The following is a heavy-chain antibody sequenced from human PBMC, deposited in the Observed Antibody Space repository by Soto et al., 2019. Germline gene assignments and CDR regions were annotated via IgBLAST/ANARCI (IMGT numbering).Heavy chain of an antibody. CDR2: IYYSGST. CDR1: GGSISSSSYY. CDR3: ARHFLGVTMVRGTFDY. J-gene: IGHJ4*02. Sequence: SETLSLTCTVSGGSISSSSYYWGWIRQPPGKGLEWIASIYYSGSTFYNPSLKSRVTMSLDTSKNQFSLKLSSVTAADTAVYYCARHFLGVTMVRGTFDYWGQGTLVTVSS. V-gene: IGHV4-39*01. D-gene: IGHD3-10*01.